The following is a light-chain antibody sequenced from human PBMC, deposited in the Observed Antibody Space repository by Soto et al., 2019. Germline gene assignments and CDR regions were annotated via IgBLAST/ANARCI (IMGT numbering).Light chain of an antibody. CDR2: KAS. V-gene: IGKV1-5*03. CDR1: QSISSW. CDR3: QQYNSFSRT. J-gene: IGKJ1*01. Sequence: DIPMTQSPSTLSASVGDRVTITCRASQSISSWLAWYQQKPGKAPKLLIYKASSLKGGVPSRFSGSGSGTEFTLTISSLQPDDFATYYCQQYNSFSRTFGQGTKVEIK.